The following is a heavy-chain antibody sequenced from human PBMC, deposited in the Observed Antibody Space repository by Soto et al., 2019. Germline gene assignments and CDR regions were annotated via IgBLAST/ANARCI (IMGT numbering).Heavy chain of an antibody. J-gene: IGHJ4*02. Sequence: QVQLVHSGAEVKKPGASVKVSCKASGYTFTGYYMHWVRQAPGQGLEWMGWINPNSGGTNYAQKFQGRVTMTRDKAISTAYMELSRLRFDDTAVYYCARDLSVLWFGDLSPDFDYWGQGTLLTVSS. CDR1: GYTFTGYY. CDR3: ARDLSVLWFGDLSPDFDY. V-gene: IGHV1-2*02. D-gene: IGHD3-10*01. CDR2: INPNSGGT.